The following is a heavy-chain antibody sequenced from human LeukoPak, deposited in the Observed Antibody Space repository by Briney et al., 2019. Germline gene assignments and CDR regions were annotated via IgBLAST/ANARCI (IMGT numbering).Heavy chain of an antibody. Sequence: ASVKVSCKASGYTFTSYGISWVRQAPGQGLEWIGWISAYNGNTNYAQKLQGRVTMTTDTSTSTAYMELRSLRSDDTAVYYCARVTPPRDYGDYYPPLGYWGQGTLVTVSS. CDR1: GYTFTSYG. CDR3: ARVTPPRDYGDYYPPLGY. CDR2: ISAYNGNT. J-gene: IGHJ4*02. D-gene: IGHD4-17*01. V-gene: IGHV1-18*01.